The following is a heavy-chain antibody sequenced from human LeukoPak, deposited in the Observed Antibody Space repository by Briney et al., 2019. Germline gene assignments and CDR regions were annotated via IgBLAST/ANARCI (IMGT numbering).Heavy chain of an antibody. V-gene: IGHV3-7*01. CDR3: ARDKIVGPTTLDY. CDR2: IKQDGYEK. CDR1: GFTFSGNW. Sequence: GGSLRLSCAASGFTFSGNWMSWVRQTPEKGLEWVTNIKQDGYEKYYVDSVKGRFTISRDNAKNSLYLQMNSLRADDTAIYYCARDKIVGPTTLDYWGQGTLVTVSS. D-gene: IGHD1-26*01. J-gene: IGHJ4*02.